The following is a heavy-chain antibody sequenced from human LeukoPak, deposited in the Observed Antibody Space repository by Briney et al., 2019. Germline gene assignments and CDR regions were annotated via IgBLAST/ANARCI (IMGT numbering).Heavy chain of an antibody. Sequence: GASVKVSCKASGYTFTSYYMHWVRQAPGQGLEWMGIINPSGGSTSYAQKFQGRVTMTRDTSTSTVCMELSSLRSDDTAVYYCAMLTVTTSAHYYYYMDVWGKGTTVTVSS. J-gene: IGHJ6*03. CDR3: AMLTVTTSAHYYYYMDV. CDR2: INPSGGST. D-gene: IGHD4-17*01. V-gene: IGHV1-46*01. CDR1: GYTFTSYY.